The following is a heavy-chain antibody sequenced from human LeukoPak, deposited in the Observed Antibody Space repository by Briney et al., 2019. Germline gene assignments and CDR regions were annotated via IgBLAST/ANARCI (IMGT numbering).Heavy chain of an antibody. V-gene: IGHV3-30*18. CDR2: ISYDGSNK. CDR1: GFTFSSYG. J-gene: IGHJ6*02. D-gene: IGHD3-16*02. Sequence: PGGSLRLSCAASGFTFSSYGMHWVRQAPGKGLEWVAVISYDGSNKDYADSVKGRFTISRDNSKNTLYLQMNSLRAEDTAVYYCAKAFITPYYYYVMDVWGQGTTVTVSS. CDR3: AKAFITPYYYYVMDV.